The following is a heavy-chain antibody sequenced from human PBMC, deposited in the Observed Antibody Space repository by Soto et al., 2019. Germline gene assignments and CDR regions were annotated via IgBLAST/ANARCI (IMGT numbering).Heavy chain of an antibody. V-gene: IGHV3-53*01. Sequence: GGSLRLSCAASGFSFISHAMSWVRQAPGKGLEWVSVLYNSETTYYAESVKGRFTISRDTVKNTVYLEMNNLRVDDTAVYYCARDKTQGAGWFDPWGRGTLVTSPQ. CDR1: GFSFISHA. CDR2: LYNSETT. CDR3: ARDKTQGAGWFDP. J-gene: IGHJ5*02.